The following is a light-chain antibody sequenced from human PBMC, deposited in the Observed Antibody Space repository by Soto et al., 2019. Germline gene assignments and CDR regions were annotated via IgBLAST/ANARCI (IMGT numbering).Light chain of an antibody. CDR3: QQYCSSSWT. Sequence: EIVLTQSPGTLSLSPGERATLSCRASQSVSSSYLAWYQQKPGQAPRLLIYGASSRATGIPDRFSGSGSETDFTLTISRLEPEDFGVYYCQQYCSSSWTFGQGTKVEIK. J-gene: IGKJ1*01. CDR2: GAS. CDR1: QSVSSSY. V-gene: IGKV3-20*01.